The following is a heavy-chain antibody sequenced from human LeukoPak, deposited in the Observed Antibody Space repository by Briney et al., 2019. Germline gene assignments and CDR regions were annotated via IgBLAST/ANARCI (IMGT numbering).Heavy chain of an antibody. V-gene: IGHV4-39*01. J-gene: IGHJ5*02. D-gene: IGHD3-10*01. Sequence: PSETLSLTCTVSGGSISSCSYYWGWIRQPPGKGLEWFRSIYYSGSYYYNPFLNSRVTISEDTSKNQSLLMLSLMAAADTAFYCCARHVYYGSVSYHFDPWGQGTLVTVSS. CDR3: ARHVYYGSVSYHFDP. CDR2: IYYSGSY. CDR1: GGSISSCSYY.